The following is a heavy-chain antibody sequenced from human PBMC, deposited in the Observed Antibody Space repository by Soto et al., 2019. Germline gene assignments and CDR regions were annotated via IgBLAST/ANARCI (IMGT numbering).Heavy chain of an antibody. CDR3: AREKWGSGSRWLDP. Sequence: ASVKGSCKASGYTYISYSMHWVRQAHGQRLEWMGWINVGNGNTKYSQNFQGRVTINQDTSASTAYMELSSLTSEDTAVYYCAREKWGSGSRWLDPWGQGTLVTVSS. V-gene: IGHV1-3*01. D-gene: IGHD6-19*01. CDR2: INVGNGNT. CDR1: GYTYISYS. J-gene: IGHJ5*02.